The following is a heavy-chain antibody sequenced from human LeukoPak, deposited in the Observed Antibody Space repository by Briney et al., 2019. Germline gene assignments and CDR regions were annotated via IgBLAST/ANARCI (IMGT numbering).Heavy chain of an antibody. J-gene: IGHJ4*02. D-gene: IGHD3-3*01. Sequence: GGSLRLSCAASVFSFSSYWMSWVRQAPGKGLEWVANINPDGSNMLYVDSVKGRFTISRDNAKNSLYLQMNNLRAEYTAVYFCVSGFLQWLYWGQGTLVTVSS. CDR3: VSGFLQWLY. CDR2: INPDGSNM. V-gene: IGHV3-7*01. CDR1: VFSFSSYW.